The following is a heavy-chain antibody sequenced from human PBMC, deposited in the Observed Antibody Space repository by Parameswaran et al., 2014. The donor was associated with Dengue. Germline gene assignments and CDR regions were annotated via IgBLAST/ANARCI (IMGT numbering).Heavy chain of an antibody. CDR2: IDPSDSYT. Sequence: VRQMPGKGLEWMGRIDPSDSYTNYSPSFQGHVTISADKSISTAYLQWSSLKASDTAMYYCARHGTTGTRWDDYWGQGTLVTVSS. J-gene: IGHJ4*02. V-gene: IGHV5-10-1*01. D-gene: IGHD1-1*01. CDR3: ARHGTTGTRWDDY.